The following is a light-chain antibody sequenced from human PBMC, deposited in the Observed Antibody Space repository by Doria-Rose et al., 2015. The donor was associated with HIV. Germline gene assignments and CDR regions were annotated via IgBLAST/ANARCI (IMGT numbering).Light chain of an antibody. J-gene: IGKJ1*01. CDR2: GAS. Sequence: EIVLTQSPGTLSLSPGERATLSCRASQSVSANYLAWYQQRPGQSPWLLYYGASSRATDIPDRFSGSGSGTDFTLTISRLEPEDFAVYYCHQYASSRTFGQGTKVEIK. CDR3: HQYASSRT. CDR1: QSVSANY. V-gene: IGKV3-20*01.